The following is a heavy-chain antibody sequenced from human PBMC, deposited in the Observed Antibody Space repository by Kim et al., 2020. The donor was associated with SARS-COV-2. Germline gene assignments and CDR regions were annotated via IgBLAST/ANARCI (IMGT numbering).Heavy chain of an antibody. V-gene: IGHV3-21*01. CDR3: ARDGATINYYGMDV. D-gene: IGHD5-12*01. CDR1: GFTFSSYS. CDR2: ISSSSSYI. J-gene: IGHJ6*02. Sequence: GGSLRLSCAASGFTFSSYSMNWVRQAPGKGLEWVSSISSSSSYIYYADSVKGRFTISRDNAKNSLYLQMNSLRAEDTAVYYCARDGATINYYGMDVWGQGTTVTVSS.